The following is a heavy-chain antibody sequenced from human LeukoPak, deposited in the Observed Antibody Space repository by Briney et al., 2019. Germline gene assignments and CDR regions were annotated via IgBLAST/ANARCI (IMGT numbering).Heavy chain of an antibody. CDR3: ARLSSSWPFDY. J-gene: IGHJ4*02. Sequence: SGPTLVKPTQTLTLTCTFSGFSLTTSGVGVGWIRQPPGKALEWLALIYWDDDKRYSPSLKTRLTITKDTSKNQVVLTMTNMDPVDTATYYCARLSSSWPFDYWGQGTLVTVSS. CDR1: GFSLTTSGVG. V-gene: IGHV2-5*02. D-gene: IGHD6-13*01. CDR2: IYWDDDK.